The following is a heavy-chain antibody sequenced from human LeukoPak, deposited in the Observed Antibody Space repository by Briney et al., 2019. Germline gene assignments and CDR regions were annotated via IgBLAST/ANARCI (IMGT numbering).Heavy chain of an antibody. CDR2: IRYDGNNK. CDR3: ARRAGAYSHPYDY. CDR1: GFTFSTYG. V-gene: IGHV3-30*02. D-gene: IGHD4/OR15-4a*01. J-gene: IGHJ4*02. Sequence: GGSLRLSCAASGFTFSTYGMHWVRQAPGKGLEWVSFIRYDGNNKYYGDSVKGRFTISRDNSKNTLYLQMNSLRAEDTAVYYCARRAGAYSHPYDYWGQGTLVTVSS.